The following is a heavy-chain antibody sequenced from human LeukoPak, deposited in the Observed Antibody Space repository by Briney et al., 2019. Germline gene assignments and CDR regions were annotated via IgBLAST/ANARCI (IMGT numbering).Heavy chain of an antibody. J-gene: IGHJ4*02. D-gene: IGHD6-6*01. CDR3: ATEQGELGSSSTFDY. CDR1: GFTFSSYS. Sequence: PGGSLRLSCAASGFTFSSYSMNWVRQAPGKGLEWVSSISSSSSYIYYADSVKGRFTISRDNAKNSLYLQMNSLRAEDTAVYYCATEQGELGSSSTFDYWGQGTLVTVSS. CDR2: ISSSSSYI. V-gene: IGHV3-21*01.